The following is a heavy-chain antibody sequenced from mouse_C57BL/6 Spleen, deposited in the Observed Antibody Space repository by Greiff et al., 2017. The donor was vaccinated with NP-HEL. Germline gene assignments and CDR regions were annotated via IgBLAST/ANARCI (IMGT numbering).Heavy chain of an antibody. CDR3: ARAYSNYVFDY. Sequence: EVKLMESGPGLVKPSQSLSLTCSVTGYSITSGYYWNWIRQFPGNKLEWMGYISYDGSNNYNPSLKNRISITRDTSKNQFFLKLNSVTTEDTATYYCARAYSNYVFDYWGQGTTLTVSS. CDR2: ISYDGSN. V-gene: IGHV3-6*01. CDR1: GYSITSGYY. J-gene: IGHJ2*01. D-gene: IGHD2-5*01.